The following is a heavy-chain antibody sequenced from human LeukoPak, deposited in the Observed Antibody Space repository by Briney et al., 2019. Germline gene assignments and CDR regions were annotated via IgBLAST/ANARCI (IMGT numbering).Heavy chain of an antibody. J-gene: IGHJ3*02. CDR3: ARDGLVSPEDEAFDI. CDR2: INPSGGST. D-gene: IGHD2-21*01. Sequence: ASVKVSCKASGYTFTSYYMHRVRQAPGQGLEWMGIINPSGGSTSYAQKFQGRVTMTRDTSTSTVYMELSSLRSEDTAVYYRARDGLVSPEDEAFDIWGQGTMVTVSS. V-gene: IGHV1-46*01. CDR1: GYTFTSYY.